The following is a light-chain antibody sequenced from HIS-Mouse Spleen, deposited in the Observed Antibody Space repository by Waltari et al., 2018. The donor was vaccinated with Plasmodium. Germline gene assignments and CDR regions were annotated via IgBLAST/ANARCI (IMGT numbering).Light chain of an antibody. V-gene: IGLV2-23*01. CDR2: EGS. CDR1: SSDVGRYNL. Sequence: QSALTQPASVSGSPGQSIPISCTGTSSDVGRYNLASWYQQHPGKAPNLRIYEGSKRPSGVSNRFSGSKSGNTASLTISGLQAEDEADYYCCSYAGSSYVFGTGTKVTVL. CDR3: CSYAGSSYV. J-gene: IGLJ1*01.